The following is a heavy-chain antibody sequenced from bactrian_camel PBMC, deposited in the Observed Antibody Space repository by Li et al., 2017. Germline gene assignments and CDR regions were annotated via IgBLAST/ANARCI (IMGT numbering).Heavy chain of an antibody. CDR2: IDNAGSA. V-gene: IGHV3S53*01. D-gene: IGHD6*01. CDR3: ATQDGGTWYVRHSY. CDR1: EYAYMRHC. Sequence: VQLVESGGGSVQAGGSLKLSCVVSEYAYMRHCLGWFRQAPGEEREGVAAIDNAGSATYTYAVQGRFTISKDSAKNTVYLQMNSMKSEDTALYYCATQDGGTWYVRHSYWGQGTQVTVS. J-gene: IGHJ4*01.